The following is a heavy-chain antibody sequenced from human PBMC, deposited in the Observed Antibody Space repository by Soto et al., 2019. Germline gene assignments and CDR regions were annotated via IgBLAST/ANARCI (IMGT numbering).Heavy chain of an antibody. CDR3: ARRYGSAIDY. D-gene: IGHD1-26*01. J-gene: IGHJ4*02. CDR2: IYYSGST. CDR1: GGTSSSWY. Sequence: SETLSVTCSVAGGTSSSWYWSWIRQPPGKGLEWIGYIYYSGSTNCNPSLKSRVTISVDTSKNQFSLKLSSVTAADTAVYYCARRYGSAIDYSAQGPLVTVSS. V-gene: IGHV4-59*08.